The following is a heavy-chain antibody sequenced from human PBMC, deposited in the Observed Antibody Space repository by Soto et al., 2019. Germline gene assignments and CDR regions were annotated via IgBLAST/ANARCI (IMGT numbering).Heavy chain of an antibody. D-gene: IGHD3-10*01. CDR1: GITFSDHY. CDR3: ARATYYGSGNYYYSALDV. Sequence: QVQLVESGGGLVKPGGSLRLSCEASGITFSDHYMTWIRQAPGKGLEGISYISGTAGTIYYADSVKGRFTISRDNAKTSLFLQLTSLTAADTAVYYCARATYYGSGNYYYSALDVWGQGTTVTVSS. J-gene: IGHJ6*02. V-gene: IGHV3-11*01. CDR2: ISGTAGTI.